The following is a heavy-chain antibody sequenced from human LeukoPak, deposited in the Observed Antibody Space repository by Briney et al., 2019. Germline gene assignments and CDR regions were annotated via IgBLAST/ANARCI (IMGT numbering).Heavy chain of an antibody. J-gene: IGHJ4*02. CDR1: GFTFSSYA. Sequence: PGGSLRLSCAASGFTFSSYAMHWVRQAPGKGLEWVAVISYDASNKYYADSVKGRFTISRDNAKNSLYLQMNSLRAEDTAVYYCAKGNAIDYWGQGTLVTVSS. V-gene: IGHV3-30-3*01. CDR2: ISYDASNK. CDR3: AKGNAIDY. D-gene: IGHD1-1*01.